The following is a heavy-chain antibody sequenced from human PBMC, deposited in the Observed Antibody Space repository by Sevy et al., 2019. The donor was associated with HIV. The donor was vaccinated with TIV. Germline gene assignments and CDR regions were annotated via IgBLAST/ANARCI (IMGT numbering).Heavy chain of an antibody. CDR3: VKDGGSGSGPSAEYFHH. J-gene: IGHJ1*01. D-gene: IGHD6-19*01. V-gene: IGHV3-9*01. CDR1: GFSFDDYA. Sequence: GGSLRLSCAVYGFSFDDYAMHLVRQVPGKGLEWVAGISWNSAFIGYADSVKGRYTISRDNAKNSLYLQINSLIPEDTALYYCVKDGGSGSGPSAEYFHHWGQGTLVTVSS. CDR2: ISWNSAFI.